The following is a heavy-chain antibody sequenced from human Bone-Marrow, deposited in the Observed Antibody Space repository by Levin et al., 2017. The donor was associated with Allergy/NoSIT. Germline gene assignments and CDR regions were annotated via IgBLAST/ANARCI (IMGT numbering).Heavy chain of an antibody. J-gene: IGHJ6*02. V-gene: IGHV3-49*04. CDR3: TRDWGSMDV. D-gene: IGHD3-16*01. CDR1: GFTFGDYA. Sequence: GGSLRLSCTASGFTFGDYAMSWVRQAPGQGLEWLSFIRSKTYGETTVYAASVKGRFTISRDDSKSIAYLQMNSLKTEDTAVYYCTRDWGSMDVWGQGTTVTVSS. CDR2: IRSKTYGETT.